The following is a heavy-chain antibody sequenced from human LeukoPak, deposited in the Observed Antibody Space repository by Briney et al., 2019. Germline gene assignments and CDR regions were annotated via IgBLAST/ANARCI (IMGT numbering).Heavy chain of an antibody. Sequence: GASVKVSCKTSYYTFAAGYYIHWVRQAPGQGLEWMGWINPNNGGTNYAQKFQGRVTMTRDTSISTAYMELSRLGSDDTAVYYCAGAHQARYYDTSGSPFHYWGQGTLDTVSP. CDR1: YYTFAAGYY. J-gene: IGHJ4*02. CDR2: INPNNGGT. CDR3: AGAHQARYYDTSGSPFHY. D-gene: IGHD3-22*01. V-gene: IGHV1-2*02.